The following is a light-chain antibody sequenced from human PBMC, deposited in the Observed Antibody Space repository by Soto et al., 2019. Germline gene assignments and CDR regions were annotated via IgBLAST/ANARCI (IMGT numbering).Light chain of an antibody. Sequence: QSALTQPASVSGSPGQSITISCTGTSSDIGDYTYVSWYQQYPGKAPQLMIYEVSNRPSGVSNRFSGSKSGNTASLTISGLQAEDEADYYCSSYKRRGNLVFGNGTKVTV. J-gene: IGLJ1*01. CDR3: SSYKRRGNLV. V-gene: IGLV2-14*01. CDR2: EVS. CDR1: SSDIGDYTY.